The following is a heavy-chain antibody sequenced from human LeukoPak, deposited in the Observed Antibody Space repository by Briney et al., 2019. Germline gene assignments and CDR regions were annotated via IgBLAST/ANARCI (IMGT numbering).Heavy chain of an antibody. Sequence: ASVKVSCKASGYTFTSYYMDWVRQAPGQGLEWMGKIHPSGGSTNYAQRFQGRVTLTRDTSTSTVYMELSSLTSEDTAVYYCATLKGYFDNWGQGTQVTVSS. CDR2: IHPSGGST. J-gene: IGHJ4*02. V-gene: IGHV1-46*01. CDR1: GYTFTSYY. CDR3: ATLKGYFDN.